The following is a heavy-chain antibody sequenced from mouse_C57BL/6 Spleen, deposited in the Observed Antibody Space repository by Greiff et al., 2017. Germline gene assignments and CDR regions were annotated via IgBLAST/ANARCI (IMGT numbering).Heavy chain of an antibody. CDR1: GYAFSSSW. J-gene: IGHJ1*03. CDR2: IYPGNGDT. CDR3: SRFYDEYVYFEV. D-gene: IGHD2-4*01. V-gene: IGHV1-82*01. Sequence: QVQLQQSGPELVKPGASVKISCKASGYAFSSSWMNWVKQRPGKGLEWIGRIYPGNGDTNYNGKFKGKATLTADKSSTTAYLQLSSLTSEDSAVYFCSRFYDEYVYFEVWGTGTTVTFAA.